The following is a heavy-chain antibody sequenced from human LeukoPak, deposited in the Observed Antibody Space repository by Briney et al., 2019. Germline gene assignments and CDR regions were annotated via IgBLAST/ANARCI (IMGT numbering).Heavy chain of an antibody. D-gene: IGHD1-26*01. CDR2: ISGSGGST. Sequence: GGSLRLSCVASGFTFSTYGMSWVRQAPGKGLGWVSAISGSGGSTYYADSVKGRFTISRDNAKNTLYLQMSSLRAEDTAVYYCARDRHASLVGALMYNWFDPWGQGTLVTVSS. J-gene: IGHJ5*02. CDR3: ARDRHASLVGALMYNWFDP. CDR1: GFTFSTYG. V-gene: IGHV3-23*01.